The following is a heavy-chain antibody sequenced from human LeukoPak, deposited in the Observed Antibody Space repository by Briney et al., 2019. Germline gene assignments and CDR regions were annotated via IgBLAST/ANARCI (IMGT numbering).Heavy chain of an antibody. V-gene: IGHV1-18*01. CDR1: GYTFTSHG. D-gene: IGHD2-2*01. Sequence: ASVKVSCKASGYTFTSHGISWVRQAPGQGLEWMGWISAYNGNTNYAQKLQGRVTMTTDTSTSTAYMELRSLRSDDTAVYYCARDPLVVVPAASHEDNWFDPWGQGTLVTVSS. J-gene: IGHJ5*02. CDR2: ISAYNGNT. CDR3: ARDPLVVVPAASHEDNWFDP.